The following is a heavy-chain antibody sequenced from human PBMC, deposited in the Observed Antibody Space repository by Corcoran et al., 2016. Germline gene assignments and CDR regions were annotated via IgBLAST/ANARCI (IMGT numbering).Heavy chain of an antibody. Sequence: EVQLVESGGGLVQPGGSLRLSCAASGFTFSSYSMNWVRQAPGKGLEWVSYISSSSSTIYYADSVKGRFTISRDNAKNSLYLQMNSLRAEDTAVYYCARVAGQWLDLWLAFDIWGQGTMVTVSS. CDR3: ARVAGQWLDLWLAFDI. CDR2: ISSSSSTI. CDR1: GFTFSSYS. J-gene: IGHJ3*02. D-gene: IGHD6-19*01. V-gene: IGHV3-48*04.